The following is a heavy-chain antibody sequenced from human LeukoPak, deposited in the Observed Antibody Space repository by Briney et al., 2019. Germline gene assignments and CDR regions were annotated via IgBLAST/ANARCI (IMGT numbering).Heavy chain of an antibody. D-gene: IGHD2-15*01. J-gene: IGHJ6*02. Sequence: GGSLRLSCSASGFPSSSYAMHWVRQAPGKGLEYVSAISDSGGSTYYADSAKGRLTISRDNSKNTLYLQMSSLRAEDTAVYFCVRGYSFGPYGMDVWGQGTTVTVSS. V-gene: IGHV3-64D*09. CDR1: GFPSSSYA. CDR2: ISDSGGST. CDR3: VRGYSFGPYGMDV.